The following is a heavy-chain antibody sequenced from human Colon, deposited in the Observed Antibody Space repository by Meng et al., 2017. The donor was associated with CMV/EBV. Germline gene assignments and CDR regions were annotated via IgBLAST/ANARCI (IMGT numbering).Heavy chain of an antibody. D-gene: IGHD5-12*01. CDR3: ARGAWLRFDD. J-gene: IGHJ5*02. Sequence: SETLSLTCNVSGGSINNGDDYWNWIRQHPGKGLEWIEYIYNSGSTYYNPSLKSRVTISIDTSINHFSLKVNSVTAADTAVYYCARGAWLRFDDWGQGILVTVSS. CDR1: GGSINNGDDY. V-gene: IGHV4-31*03. CDR2: IYNSGST.